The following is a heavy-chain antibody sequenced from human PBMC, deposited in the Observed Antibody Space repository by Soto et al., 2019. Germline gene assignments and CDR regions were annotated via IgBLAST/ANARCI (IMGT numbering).Heavy chain of an antibody. V-gene: IGHV3-23*01. CDR1: GFTFSSYA. J-gene: IGHJ4*02. CDR3: AKDRYDFWSEGEGIYYFDY. CDR2: ISGSGGST. D-gene: IGHD3-3*01. Sequence: GGSLRLSCAASGFTFSSYAMSWVRQAPGKGLEWVSAISGSGGSTYYADSVKGRFTISRDNSKNTLYLQMNSLRAEDTAVYYCAKDRYDFWSEGEGIYYFDYWGQGTLVTVSS.